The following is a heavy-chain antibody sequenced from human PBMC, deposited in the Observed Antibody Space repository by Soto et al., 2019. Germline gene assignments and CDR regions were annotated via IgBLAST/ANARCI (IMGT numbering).Heavy chain of an antibody. Sequence: EVQLVESGGGFVQRGGSLRLSCAASGLTFSSYSMNWVRQAPGKGLEWVSYISSSSSTIYYADSVKGRFTISRDNAKNSLYLQMNSLRAEDTAVYYCAFGEESRSYYYGMDVWGQGTTVTVSS. V-gene: IGHV3-48*01. CDR3: AFGEESRSYYYGMDV. D-gene: IGHD3-10*01. CDR2: ISSSSSTI. CDR1: GLTFSSYS. J-gene: IGHJ6*02.